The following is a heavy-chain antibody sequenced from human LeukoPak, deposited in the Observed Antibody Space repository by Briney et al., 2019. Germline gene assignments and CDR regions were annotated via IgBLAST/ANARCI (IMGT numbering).Heavy chain of an antibody. V-gene: IGHV4-34*01. CDR1: GGSFSGYY. Sequence: SETLSLTCAVYGGSFSGYYWSWIRQPPGKGLEWIGEINHSGSTNYNPSLKSRLTISVDTSKNQFSLKLSSVTAADTAVYYCAGHHPRNTVDFWGQGTLVTVSS. D-gene: IGHD2/OR15-2a*01. CDR3: AGHHPRNTVDF. J-gene: IGHJ4*02. CDR2: INHSGST.